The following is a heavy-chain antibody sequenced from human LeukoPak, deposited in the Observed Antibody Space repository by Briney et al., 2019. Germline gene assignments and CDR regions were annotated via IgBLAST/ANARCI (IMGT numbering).Heavy chain of an antibody. CDR2: IYYSGST. V-gene: IGHV4-59*01. CDR1: GGSISSYY. Sequence: SETLSLTCTVSGGSISSYYWSWIRQPPGKGLEWIGYIYYSGSTNYNPSLKSRVIISVDTSKNQFSLKLSSVTAADTAVYYCARAIAAAGTAEDWFDPWGQGTLVTVSS. CDR3: ARAIAAAGTAEDWFDP. J-gene: IGHJ5*02. D-gene: IGHD6-13*01.